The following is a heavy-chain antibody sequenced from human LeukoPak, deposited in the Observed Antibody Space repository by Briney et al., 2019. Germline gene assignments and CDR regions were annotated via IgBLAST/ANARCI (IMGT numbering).Heavy chain of an antibody. V-gene: IGHV3-23*01. J-gene: IGHJ4*02. CDR3: AKLHFGLIIYFDY. Sequence: GGSLRLSCAASGFTFSSYAMSWVRQAPGKGLEWVSTIGGRDDGAYYAGSVKGRFTISRDNSKNTLYLQMKNLRAEDTAVYYCAKLHFGLIIYFDYWGQGTLVTVSP. CDR2: IGGRDDGA. CDR1: GFTFSSYA. D-gene: IGHD3/OR15-3a*01.